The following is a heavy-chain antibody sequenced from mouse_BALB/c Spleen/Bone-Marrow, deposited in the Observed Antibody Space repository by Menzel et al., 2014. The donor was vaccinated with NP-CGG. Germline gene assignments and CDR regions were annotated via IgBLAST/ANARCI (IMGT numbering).Heavy chain of an antibody. CDR2: IDPSNGNT. D-gene: IGHD1-1*01. CDR3: AYYYYGSGYGFAY. CDR1: GFNIKDTY. Sequence: EVQLQQSGAELVKPGASVKLSCTASGFNIKDTYMHWVKQRPEQGLEWIGRIDPSNGNTKYDPKFQGKATITADTSSNTAFMRLSTLDSEDDAVSSGAYYYYGSGYGFAYWGQGTLVTVSA. V-gene: IGHV14-3*02. J-gene: IGHJ3*01.